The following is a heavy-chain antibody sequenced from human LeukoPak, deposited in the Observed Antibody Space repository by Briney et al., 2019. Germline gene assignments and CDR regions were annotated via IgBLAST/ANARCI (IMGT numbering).Heavy chain of an antibody. D-gene: IGHD4-17*01. CDR2: VFTTGNT. CDR1: GGSMSGFY. CDR3: ARVRYDYGDYYGMDV. V-gene: IGHV4-4*07. Sequence: KASETLSLTCTVSGGSMSGFYWSWIRQPAGKGLEWIGRVFTTGNTNYNPSLKSRVTMSVDTSKKQFSLRLTSVTAADTAVYYCARVRYDYGDYYGMDVWGQGTTVTVSS. J-gene: IGHJ6*02.